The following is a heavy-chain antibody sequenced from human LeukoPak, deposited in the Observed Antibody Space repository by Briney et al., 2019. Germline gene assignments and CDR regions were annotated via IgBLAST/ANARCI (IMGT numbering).Heavy chain of an antibody. Sequence: ASVKVSCKVSGYTLTELSMHWVRQAPGKGLEWMGGFDPEDGETIYAQKFQGRVTMTEDTSTDTAYMELSSLRSEDTAVYYCATGAARGDAFDIWGQGTMVAVSS. J-gene: IGHJ3*02. D-gene: IGHD6-6*01. CDR3: ATGAARGDAFDI. CDR1: GYTLTELS. V-gene: IGHV1-24*01. CDR2: FDPEDGET.